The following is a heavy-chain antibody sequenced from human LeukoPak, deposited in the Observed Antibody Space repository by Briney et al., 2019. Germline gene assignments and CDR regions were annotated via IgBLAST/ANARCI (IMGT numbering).Heavy chain of an antibody. CDR3: ARDDYGDSLVWGFDY. J-gene: IGHJ4*02. D-gene: IGHD4-17*01. Sequence: PGGSLRLSCAASGFTFSSYSMNWVRQAPGKGLEWVSSISSSSSYIYYADSVKGRFTISRDNAKNSLYLQMNSLRAEDTAVYYCARDDYGDSLVWGFDYWGQGTLVTVSS. CDR2: ISSSSSYI. V-gene: IGHV3-21*01. CDR1: GFTFSSYS.